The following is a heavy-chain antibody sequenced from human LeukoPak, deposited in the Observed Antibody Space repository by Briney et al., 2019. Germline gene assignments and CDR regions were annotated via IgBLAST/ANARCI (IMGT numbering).Heavy chain of an antibody. J-gene: IGHJ4*02. V-gene: IGHV3-9*01. D-gene: IGHD4-17*01. CDR1: GFTFDDYA. CDR3: AKGYGDYRTPFDY. CDR2: ISWNSGSI. Sequence: GGSLRLSCAASGFTFDDYAMHWVRQAPGKGLEWVSGISWNSGSIGYADSVKGRFTISRDNAKNSLYLQMNSLRAEDTALYYCAKGYGDYRTPFDYWGQGTLVTVSS.